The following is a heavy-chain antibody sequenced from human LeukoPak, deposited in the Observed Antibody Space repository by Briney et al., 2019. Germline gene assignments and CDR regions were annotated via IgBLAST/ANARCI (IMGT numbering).Heavy chain of an antibody. CDR1: GYSFTGNY. CDR3: ARGRSDYEDSLNWLDP. V-gene: IGHV1-2*02. J-gene: IGHJ5*02. D-gene: IGHD5-12*01. Sequence: ASVKVSFKASGYSFTGNYMYWVRQAPGQGLEWMGWINPKSGDTNYAQKFQGRVTMTRDHSISTVYIELSRLTSDDTAIYYCARGRSDYEDSLNWLDPWGQGTLVSVSS. CDR2: INPKSGDT.